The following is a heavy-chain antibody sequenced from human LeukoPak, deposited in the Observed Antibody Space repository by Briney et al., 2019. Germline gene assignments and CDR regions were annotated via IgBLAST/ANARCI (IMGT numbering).Heavy chain of an antibody. Sequence: ASVKVSCKASGYTFTSYGITWVRQAPGQGLEWMGWINTYNHDTKYIQKVQGRAAMTTDTSTSTAYMELRNLRPDDTAVYYCARGDIDSSGYFLNWFDPWGQGTLVTVSS. J-gene: IGHJ5*02. D-gene: IGHD3-22*01. CDR2: INTYNHDT. CDR1: GYTFTSYG. V-gene: IGHV1-18*01. CDR3: ARGDIDSSGYFLNWFDP.